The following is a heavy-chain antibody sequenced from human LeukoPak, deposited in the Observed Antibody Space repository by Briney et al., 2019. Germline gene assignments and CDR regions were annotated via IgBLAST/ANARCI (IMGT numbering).Heavy chain of an antibody. CDR1: GASFSTYY. D-gene: IGHD3-9*01. V-gene: IGHV4-34*01. J-gene: IGHJ6*02. CDR2: INHSGST. CDR3: ARLILTGYYGMDV. Sequence: SETLSLTCTVYGASFSTYYWSWIRQSPGKGLEWIGEINHSGSTNYNPSLKGRVIISIDTSNNQFFLKLSSVTAADTAVYYCARLILTGYYGMDVWGQGTTVTVSS.